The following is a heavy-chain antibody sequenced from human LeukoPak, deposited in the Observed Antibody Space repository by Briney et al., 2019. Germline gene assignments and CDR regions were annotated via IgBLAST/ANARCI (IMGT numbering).Heavy chain of an antibody. V-gene: IGHV4-34*01. CDR2: INHSGST. CDR1: GFTFSSYS. J-gene: IGHJ3*02. Sequence: SGGSLRLSCAASGFTFSSYSMNWVRQPPGKGLEWIGEINHSGSTNYNPSLKSRVTISVDTSKNQFSLKLSSVTAADTAVYYCARVESDSSSYIWGQGTMVTVSS. D-gene: IGHD6-6*01. CDR3: ARVESDSSSYI.